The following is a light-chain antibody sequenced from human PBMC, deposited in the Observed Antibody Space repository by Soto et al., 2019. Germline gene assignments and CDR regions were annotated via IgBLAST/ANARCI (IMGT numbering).Light chain of an antibody. J-gene: IGKJ2*01. Sequence: DIQMTQSPSTLSASVGDRVTITCRASQSLGTWLAWYQQKPGKAPNLLIYKASSLESGVPSRFSGSGSGTEFTLPLNSLQPNDFATYYCQQYNSYSYTFGQGTKLEIK. CDR1: QSLGTW. CDR3: QQYNSYSYT. CDR2: KAS. V-gene: IGKV1-5*03.